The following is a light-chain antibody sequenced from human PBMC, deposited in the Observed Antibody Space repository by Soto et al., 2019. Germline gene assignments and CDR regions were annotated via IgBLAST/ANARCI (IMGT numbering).Light chain of an antibody. J-gene: IGKJ2*01. CDR3: QQVNSYPYT. CDR2: AAS. V-gene: IGKV1-9*01. Sequence: IQLTQSPSSLSASVGDRVTITCRASQGISSYLAWYQQKPGQAPKLLIYAASTLQGGVPSRFSGSGSGTDFTLAISSLQPEDFATYYFQQVNSYPYTFGQGTNLEIK. CDR1: QGISSY.